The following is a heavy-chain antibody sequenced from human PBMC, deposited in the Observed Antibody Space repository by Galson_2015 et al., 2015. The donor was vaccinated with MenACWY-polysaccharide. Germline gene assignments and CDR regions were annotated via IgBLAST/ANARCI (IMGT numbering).Heavy chain of an antibody. CDR3: ARSRSGFYYDY. V-gene: IGHV3-48*01. CDR1: GFTFSSNS. J-gene: IGHJ4*02. CDR2: ISSTSSST. D-gene: IGHD5-12*01. Sequence: SLRLSCAASGFTFSSNSMTWVRQPPGKGLEWLSYISSTSSSTYYADSVKGRFTISRDNAKNSLYLQMNSLRAEDTAVYYCARSRSGFYYDYWGQGTLVTVSS.